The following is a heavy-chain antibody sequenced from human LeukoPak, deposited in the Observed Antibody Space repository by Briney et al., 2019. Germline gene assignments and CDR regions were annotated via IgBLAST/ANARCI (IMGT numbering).Heavy chain of an antibody. CDR1: GGSFSGYY. J-gene: IGHJ4*02. Sequence: KPSETLSLTCAVYGGSFSGYYWSWIRQPPGKGLEWIGEINHSGGTNYNPSLKSRVTISVDTSKNQFSLKLSSVTAADTAVYYCARVSAYYYDSSGYLDYWGQGTLVTVSS. CDR2: INHSGGT. V-gene: IGHV4-34*01. CDR3: ARVSAYYYDSSGYLDY. D-gene: IGHD3-22*01.